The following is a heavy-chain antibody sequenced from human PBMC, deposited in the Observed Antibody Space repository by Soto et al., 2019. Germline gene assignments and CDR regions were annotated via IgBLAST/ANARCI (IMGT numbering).Heavy chain of an antibody. CDR3: AKDMSIGWPKYFDY. Sequence: EVQLVESGGGLVQPGRSLRLSCAASGFTYDDHGMHWVRQAPGKGLEWVSGISWNGGIIGYVDSVKGRFTISRDNAKKSLYLQMNSLRVEDTALYYCAKDMSIGWPKYFDYWGQGTLVTVSS. CDR1: GFTYDDHG. D-gene: IGHD6-19*01. CDR2: ISWNGGII. V-gene: IGHV3-9*01. J-gene: IGHJ4*02.